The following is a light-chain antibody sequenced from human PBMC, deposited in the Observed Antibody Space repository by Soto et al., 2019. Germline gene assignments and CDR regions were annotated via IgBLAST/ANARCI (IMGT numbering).Light chain of an antibody. J-gene: IGKJ1*01. V-gene: IGKV3-20*01. CDR2: VAS. CDR3: QEYSSPPRT. CDR1: QSVSSSY. Sequence: EIVLTQSPGTLSLSPGERATLSCRASQSVSSSYLAWYQQKPGQAPRLLIYVASSRATGIPDRFSGSGSGTDFTLTISRLEPEDFEVYYCQEYSSPPRTFGQGTKVEIK.